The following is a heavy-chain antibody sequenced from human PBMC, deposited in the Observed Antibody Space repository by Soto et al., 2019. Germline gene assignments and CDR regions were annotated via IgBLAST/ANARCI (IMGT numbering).Heavy chain of an antibody. J-gene: IGHJ5*02. V-gene: IGHV4-34*01. CDR1: GGTFSGYY. CDR3: ARIRGSRGGLDA. Sequence: SETLSLTCAVYGGTFSGYYRSWIRQAPGKGLEYIGEIDHSGTANYEPSLESRVTISVDTSRNRLSLTLNSLTAEDAAVYYCARIRGSRGGLDAWGQGILVTVSS. D-gene: IGHD6-25*01. CDR2: IDHSGTA.